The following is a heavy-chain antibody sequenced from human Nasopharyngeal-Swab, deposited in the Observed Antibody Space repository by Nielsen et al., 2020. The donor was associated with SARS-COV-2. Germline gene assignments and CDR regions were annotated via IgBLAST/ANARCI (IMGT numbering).Heavy chain of an antibody. D-gene: IGHD1-26*01. Sequence: GGSLRLSCAASGFTFSSYAMHWVRQAPGKGLEWVAVISYDGSNKYYADSVKGRFTISRDNSKNTLYLQMNSLRAEDTAVYYCARGGVGSYHRLVDDYWGQGTLVTVSS. CDR3: ARGGVGSYHRLVDDY. J-gene: IGHJ4*02. V-gene: IGHV3-30-3*01. CDR1: GFTFSSYA. CDR2: ISYDGSNK.